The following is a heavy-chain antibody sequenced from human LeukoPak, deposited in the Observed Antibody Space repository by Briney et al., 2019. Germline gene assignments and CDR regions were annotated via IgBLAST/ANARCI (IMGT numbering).Heavy chain of an antibody. V-gene: IGHV1-69*13. CDR3: ATDDGLIAAAGPNAFDI. CDR2: IIPIFGTA. J-gene: IGHJ3*02. D-gene: IGHD6-13*01. Sequence: SVKVSCKASGGTFSSYAISWMRQAPGQGLEWMGGIIPIFGTANYAQKFQGRVTITADESTSTAYMELSSLRSEDTAVYYCATDDGLIAAAGPNAFDIWGQGTMVTVSS. CDR1: GGTFSSYA.